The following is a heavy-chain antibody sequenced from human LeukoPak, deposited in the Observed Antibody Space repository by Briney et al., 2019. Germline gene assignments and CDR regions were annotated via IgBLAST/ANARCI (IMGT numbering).Heavy chain of an antibody. CDR2: ISGSGDNT. V-gene: IGHV3-23*01. CDR1: GFTFSGYA. Sequence: GGSLRLSCAASGFTFSGYAMTWVRQAPGKGREWVSTISGSGDNTFYADSVKGRFTIARDNSMHTLYLQMNSLRAEDTAIYYCAKDFTQSGGYYMDVWGKGTTVTVSS. D-gene: IGHD4-23*01. CDR3: AKDFTQSGGYYMDV. J-gene: IGHJ6*03.